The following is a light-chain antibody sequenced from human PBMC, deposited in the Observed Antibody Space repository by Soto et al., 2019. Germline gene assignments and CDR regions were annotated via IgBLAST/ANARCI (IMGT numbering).Light chain of an antibody. V-gene: IGKV3-15*01. CDR1: QSVSSD. CDR3: QQYGSSGT. Sequence: EIVMTQSPATLSVSPGERATLSWRASQSVSSDLAWYHQKPGQAPRLLIYGASTRATGIPARFSGSGSGTDFTLTISRLEPEDFAVYYCQQYGSSGTFGQGTKVDI. CDR2: GAS. J-gene: IGKJ1*01.